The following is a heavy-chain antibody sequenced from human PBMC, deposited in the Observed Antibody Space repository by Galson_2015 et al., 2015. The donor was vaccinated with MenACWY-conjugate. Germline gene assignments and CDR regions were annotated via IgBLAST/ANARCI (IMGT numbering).Heavy chain of an antibody. CDR1: GYSFTSYW. CDR2: IDPSDSYT. CDR3: ARHFPPGAMIVYWFDP. Sequence: QFGAEVKKPGESLRISCKGSGYSFTSYWISWVRQMPGKGLEWMGRIDPSDSYTNYSPSFQGHVTISADKSISTAYLQWSSLKASDTAMYYCARHFPPGAMIVYWFDPWGQGTLVTVSS. D-gene: IGHD3-22*01. J-gene: IGHJ5*02. V-gene: IGHV5-10-1*01.